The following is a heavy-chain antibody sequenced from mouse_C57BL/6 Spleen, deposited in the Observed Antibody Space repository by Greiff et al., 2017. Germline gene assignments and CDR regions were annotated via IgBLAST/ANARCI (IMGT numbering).Heavy chain of an antibody. J-gene: IGHJ2*01. CDR1: GFSLTSYG. Sequence: QVQLQQSGPGLVQPSQSLSITCTVSGFSLTSYGVHWVRQSPGKGLEWLGVIWSGGSTDYNAAFISRLSISKDNSKSQVFFKMHSLQADDTAIYYCARNSGTWNYFDYWGQGTTLTVSS. CDR2: IWSGGST. CDR3: ARNSGTWNYFDY. V-gene: IGHV2-2*01. D-gene: IGHD4-1*01.